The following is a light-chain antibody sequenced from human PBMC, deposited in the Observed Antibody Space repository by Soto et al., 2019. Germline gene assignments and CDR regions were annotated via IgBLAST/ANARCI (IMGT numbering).Light chain of an antibody. CDR2: GAS. CDR3: QQRSNWPPIT. Sequence: VLTQSPGTLSLSPGERATLSCRASQSVTSSYLAWYQQKPGQSPRLLIYGASSRATGIPDRFSGSGSGTDFTLTISRLEPEDFAVYYCQQRSNWPPITFGQGTRLE. V-gene: IGKV3D-20*02. CDR1: QSVTSSY. J-gene: IGKJ5*01.